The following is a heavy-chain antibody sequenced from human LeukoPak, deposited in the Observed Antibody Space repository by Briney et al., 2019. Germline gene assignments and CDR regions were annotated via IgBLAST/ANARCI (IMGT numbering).Heavy chain of an antibody. V-gene: IGHV4-59*01. CDR3: ARGGQLAVPDPFDS. CDR1: GGSISSYY. D-gene: IGHD6-19*01. J-gene: IGHJ4*02. CDR2: IYYSGST. Sequence: PSETLSLTCTVSGGSISSYYWSWIRQPPGKGLEWIGYIYYSGSTNYNPSLKSRVTISADTSENQFSLKLSSETAADTAVYYCARGGQLAVPDPFDSWGQGTLVTVSS.